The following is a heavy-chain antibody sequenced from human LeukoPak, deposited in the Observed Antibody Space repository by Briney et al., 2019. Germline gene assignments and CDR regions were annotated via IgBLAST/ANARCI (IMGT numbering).Heavy chain of an antibody. D-gene: IGHD1-7*01. CDR1: GFTFSSYG. CDR3: ARDSGNYLDAFDI. J-gene: IGHJ3*02. CDR2: IRYDGSNK. Sequence: GGSLRLSCAASGFTFSSYGMHWVRQAPGKGLEWVAFIRYDGSNKYYADSVKGRFTISRDNSKNTLYLQMNSLRAEDTAVYYCARDSGNYLDAFDIWGQGTMVTVSS. V-gene: IGHV3-30*02.